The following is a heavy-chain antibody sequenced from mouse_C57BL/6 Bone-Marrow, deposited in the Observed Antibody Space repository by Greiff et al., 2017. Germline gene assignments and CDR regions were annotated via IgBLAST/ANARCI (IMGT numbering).Heavy chain of an antibody. D-gene: IGHD1-1*01. CDR3: TRRGNYYGSPAWFAY. CDR1: GYTFTSYW. V-gene: IGHV1-5*01. J-gene: IGHJ3*01. CDR2: IYPGNSDT. Sequence: VQLQQSGTVLARPGASVKMSCKTSGYTFTSYWMHWVKQRPGQGLEWIGAIYPGNSDTSYNQKFKGKAKLTAVQSASTAYMELSSLTNEDSAVYYCTRRGNYYGSPAWFAYWGQGTLVTVSA.